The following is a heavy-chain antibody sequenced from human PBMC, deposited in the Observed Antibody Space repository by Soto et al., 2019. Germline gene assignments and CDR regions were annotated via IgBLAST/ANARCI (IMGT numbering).Heavy chain of an antibody. V-gene: IGHV4-59*08. CDR1: GGSISSYY. CDR2: IYYSGSS. J-gene: IGHJ4*02. D-gene: IGHD4-17*01. Sequence: PSETLSLTCTVSGGSISSYYWSWIRQPPGKGLEWIGYIYYSGSSKYKPSLKSRVTISVDTSKNQFSLKLSSVTAADTAVYYCARHVDSGDYLFDYWGQGTLVTVS. CDR3: ARHVDSGDYLFDY.